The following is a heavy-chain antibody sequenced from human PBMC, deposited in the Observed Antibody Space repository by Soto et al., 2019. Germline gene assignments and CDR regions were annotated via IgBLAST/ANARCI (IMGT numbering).Heavy chain of an antibody. J-gene: IGHJ6*02. CDR1: GFTFSSYA. CDR3: ANGLDSSSWPAYYGMDV. Sequence: GGSLRLSCAASGFTFSSYAMSWVRQAPGKGLEWVSAISGSGGSTYYADSVKGRFTISGDNSKNTLYLQMNSLRAEDMAVYYCANGLDSSSWPAYYGMDVWGQGTTVTVSS. D-gene: IGHD6-13*01. CDR2: ISGSGGST. V-gene: IGHV3-23*01.